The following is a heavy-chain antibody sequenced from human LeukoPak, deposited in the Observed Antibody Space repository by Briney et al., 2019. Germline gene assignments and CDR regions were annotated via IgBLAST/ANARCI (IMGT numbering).Heavy chain of an antibody. CDR2: IYYSGST. Sequence: SETLSLTCTVSGGSISSYYWSWIRQPPGKGLEWIGYIYYSGSTNYNPSLKSRVTISVDTSKNQFSLKLSSVTAADTAVYYCARQKPAYDILTGSYYYYGMDVWGKGTTVTVSS. V-gene: IGHV4-59*01. J-gene: IGHJ6*04. CDR3: ARQKPAYDILTGSYYYYGMDV. D-gene: IGHD3-9*01. CDR1: GGSISSYY.